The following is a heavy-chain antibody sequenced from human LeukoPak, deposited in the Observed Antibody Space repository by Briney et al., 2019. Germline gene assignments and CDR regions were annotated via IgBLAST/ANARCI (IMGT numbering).Heavy chain of an antibody. CDR1: GDSISSYY. CDR2: IYYSGST. Sequence: SETRSLTCTVSGDSISSYYWSWIRQPPGKGLEWIGYIYYSGSTNYNPSLKSRVTISVDTSKNQFSLKLSSVTAADTAVYYCARGYSSSRYYFDYWGQGTLVTVSS. D-gene: IGHD6-6*01. J-gene: IGHJ4*02. V-gene: IGHV4-59*01. CDR3: ARGYSSSRYYFDY.